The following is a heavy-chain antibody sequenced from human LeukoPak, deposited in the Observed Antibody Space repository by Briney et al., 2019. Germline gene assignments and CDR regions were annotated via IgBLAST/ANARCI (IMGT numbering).Heavy chain of an antibody. CDR3: VKDRPCDTCMPMDA. J-gene: IGHJ6*02. D-gene: IGHD2-2*01. CDR2: LGRSSKT. V-gene: IGHV3-23*01. CDR1: GFTFRSFS. Sequence: GGSLRLSYAASGFTFRSFSMSWVRQVPGKGLEWVAGLGRSSKTYYADSVKGRFSISRDNSKDTVYLQMNSLRDEDTAIYYCVKDRPCDTCMPMDAWGQGTTVTVSS.